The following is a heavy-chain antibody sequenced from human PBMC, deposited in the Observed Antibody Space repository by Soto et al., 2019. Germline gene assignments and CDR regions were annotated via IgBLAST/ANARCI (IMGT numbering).Heavy chain of an antibody. Sequence: GGSLRLSCAASGFTFSSYGMHWVRQAPGKGLEWVAVISYDGSNKYYADSVKGRFTISRDNSKNTLYLQMNSLGAEDTAVYYCAKVGNVPAWGQGTLVTVSS. CDR1: GFTFSSYG. CDR2: ISYDGSNK. V-gene: IGHV3-30*18. D-gene: IGHD6-6*01. J-gene: IGHJ4*02. CDR3: AKVGNVPA.